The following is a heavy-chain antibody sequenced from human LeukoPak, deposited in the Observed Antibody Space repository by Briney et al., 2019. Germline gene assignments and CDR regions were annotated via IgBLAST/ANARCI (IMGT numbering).Heavy chain of an antibody. J-gene: IGHJ4*02. V-gene: IGHV3-23*01. D-gene: IGHD2-15*01. CDR1: GFTFSSYA. CDR3: AKDRYCSGGSCSGDFDY. CDR2: ISGSGGNT. Sequence: GGSLRLSCVASGFTFSSYAMSWVRQAPGKGLEWVSGISGSGGNTYYADSVKGRFTISRDNSKNTLSVQMNSLRAEDTAVYYCAKDRYCSGGSCSGDFDYWGQGTLVTVSS.